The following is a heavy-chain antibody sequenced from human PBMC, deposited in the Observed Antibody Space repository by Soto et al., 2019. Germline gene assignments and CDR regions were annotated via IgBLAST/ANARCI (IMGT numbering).Heavy chain of an antibody. CDR1: GFSISRSA. CDR2: IAYDGSNR. V-gene: IGHV3-30*04. CDR3: ARDLQAGTDNVNWFAP. D-gene: IGHD1-1*01. Sequence: QVQLVESGGGVVQPGRSLRLSCAASGFSISRSAMHWVRQAPGKGLEWVAVIAYDGSNRWYADSAKSRFTISRDKSKNTVYLEMSSLRGEDTAVYYCARDLQAGTDNVNWFAPWGQGTLVTVSS. J-gene: IGHJ5*02.